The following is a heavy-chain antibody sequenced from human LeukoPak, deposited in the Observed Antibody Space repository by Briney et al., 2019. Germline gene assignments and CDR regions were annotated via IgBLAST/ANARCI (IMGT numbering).Heavy chain of an antibody. J-gene: IGHJ3*02. CDR3: ARDGGNPDYAFDI. V-gene: IGHV1-69*05. CDR1: GGTFSSYA. Sequence: SVKVSCKASGGTFSSYAISWVRQAPGQGLEWMGRIIPIFGTANYAQKFQGRVTITTDESTSTAYMEPSSLRSEDTAVYYCARDGGNPDYAFDIWGQGTMVTVSS. CDR2: IIPIFGTA. D-gene: IGHD2-15*01.